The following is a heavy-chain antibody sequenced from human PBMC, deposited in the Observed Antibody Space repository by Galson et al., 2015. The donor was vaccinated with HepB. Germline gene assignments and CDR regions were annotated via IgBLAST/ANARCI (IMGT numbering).Heavy chain of an antibody. CDR2: INHSGST. Sequence: LSLTCAVYGGTFSGYYWTWIRQPPGRGLEWIGEINHSGSTNYNPSLKSRVTISVETSKNQFSLNLSSVTAADTAMYYCARARIPYYFPYYCDNWGQGTLVTVSS. CDR3: ARARIPYYFPYYCDN. D-gene: IGHD2/OR15-2a*01. J-gene: IGHJ4*02. V-gene: IGHV4-34*01. CDR1: GGTFSGYY.